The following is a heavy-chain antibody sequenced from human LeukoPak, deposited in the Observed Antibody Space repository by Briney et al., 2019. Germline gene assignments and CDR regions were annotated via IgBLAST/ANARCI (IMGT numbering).Heavy chain of an antibody. CDR2: FDPEDGET. CDR1: GYTLTELS. D-gene: IGHD3-22*01. J-gene: IGHJ4*02. CDR3: ASSPLSSGYYYLDY. Sequence: ASVKVSCKVSGYTLTELSMHWVRQAPGKGLGWMGGFDPEDGETIYAQKFQGRVTMTEDTSTDTAYMELSSLRSEDTAVYYCASSPLSSGYYYLDYWGQGTLVTVSS. V-gene: IGHV1-24*01.